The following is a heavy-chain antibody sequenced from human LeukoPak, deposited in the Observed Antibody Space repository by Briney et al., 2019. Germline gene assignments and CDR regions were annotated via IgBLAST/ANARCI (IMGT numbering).Heavy chain of an antibody. CDR1: AGSFSGYY. J-gene: IGHJ5*02. CDR3: ARRVSSGWYAWFDP. D-gene: IGHD6-19*01. Sequence: SETLSLTCAVNAGSFSGYYWIWIRQPPGMGLEWIGEIDHTGSTNYNPSLKSRVTISVDTSKNQFSLKLSSVTAADTAVYYCARRVSSGWYAWFDPWGQGTLVTVSS. CDR2: IDHTGST. V-gene: IGHV4-34*01.